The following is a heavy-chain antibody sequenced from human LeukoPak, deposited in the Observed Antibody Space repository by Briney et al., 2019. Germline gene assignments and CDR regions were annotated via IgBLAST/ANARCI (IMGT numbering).Heavy chain of an antibody. D-gene: IGHD2-2*01. Sequence: GGSLRLSCAASGFTFSGFYMSWIRQAPGKGLEWVSYISGSGTSIYYADSLRGRFTISRDNAKHSLYLQMNSLRAEDAAVYYCVGVVVPAAYWGQGTLVTVSS. V-gene: IGHV3-11*01. J-gene: IGHJ4*02. CDR2: ISGSGTSI. CDR1: GFTFSGFY. CDR3: VGVVVPAAY.